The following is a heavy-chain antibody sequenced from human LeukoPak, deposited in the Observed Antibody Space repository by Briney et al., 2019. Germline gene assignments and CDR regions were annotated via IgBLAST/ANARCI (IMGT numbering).Heavy chain of an antibody. V-gene: IGHV1-69*06. J-gene: IGHJ5*02. D-gene: IGHD6-19*01. Sequence: SVKVSCKASGGTFSSYAISWVRQAPGQGLELMGGIIPIFSTANYAQKFQGRVTITADKSTSTAYMELSSLRSEDTAVYYCARGYSSGWWKGWFDPWGQGTLVTVSS. CDR1: GGTFSSYA. CDR3: ARGYSSGWWKGWFDP. CDR2: IIPIFSTA.